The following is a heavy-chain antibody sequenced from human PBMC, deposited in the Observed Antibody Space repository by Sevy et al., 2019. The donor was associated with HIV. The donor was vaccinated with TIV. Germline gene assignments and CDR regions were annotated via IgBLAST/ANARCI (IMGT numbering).Heavy chain of an antibody. Sequence: GGSLRLSCVASGFTLRTYAMNWVRQAPGKGLKWVSTIFKSGDVTYYADSVKGRFTIARDNSKNTVYLHMNSLRAEDTALYFCAGARYDSSGAFDAFDIWGHGTMVTVSS. CDR3: AGARYDSSGAFDAFDI. V-gene: IGHV3-23*01. J-gene: IGHJ3*02. CDR1: GFTLRTYA. CDR2: IFKSGDVT. D-gene: IGHD3-22*01.